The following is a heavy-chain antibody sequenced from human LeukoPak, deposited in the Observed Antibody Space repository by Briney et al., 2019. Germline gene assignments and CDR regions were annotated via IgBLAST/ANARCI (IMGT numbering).Heavy chain of an antibody. J-gene: IGHJ4*02. CDR1: GGSINTNY. D-gene: IGHD6-19*01. CDR3: ARDGPYSSGWYSFDY. Sequence: SETLSLTCTVSGGSINTNYWSWIRQPPGKGLEWIGYIYFSGSTNYNPSLKSRVTISVDTSKNQFSLKLSSVTAADTAVYYCARDGPYSSGWYSFDYWGQGTLVTVSS. V-gene: IGHV4-59*12. CDR2: IYFSGST.